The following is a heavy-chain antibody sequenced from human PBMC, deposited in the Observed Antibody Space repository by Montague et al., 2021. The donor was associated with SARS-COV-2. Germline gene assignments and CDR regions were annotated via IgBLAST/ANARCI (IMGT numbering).Heavy chain of an antibody. V-gene: IGHV4-38-2*02. Sequence: SETLSLTYTVSGYSISSGYYWGWIRQPPGKGLEWIGSIYHSGSTYYNPSLESRVTISVDTSKNQFSLKLSSVTAADTAVYYCARQRRGGLVSTPRFFDYWGQGTLVTVSS. D-gene: IGHD6-19*01. CDR3: ARQRRGGLVSTPRFFDY. CDR2: IYHSGST. J-gene: IGHJ4*02. CDR1: GYSISSGYY.